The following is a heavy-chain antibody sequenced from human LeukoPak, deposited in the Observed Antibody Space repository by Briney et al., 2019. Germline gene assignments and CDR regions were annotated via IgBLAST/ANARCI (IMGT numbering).Heavy chain of an antibody. CDR3: ATGGYSSSLPDY. CDR1: GYTFTGYY. CDR2: INPNSGGT. Sequence: ASVKVSCRASGYTFTGYYMHWVRQAPGQGLEWMGWINPNSGGTNYAQKFQGWVTMTRDTSISTAYMEPSRLRSDDTAVYYCATGGYSSSLPDYWGQGTLVTVSS. D-gene: IGHD6-6*01. J-gene: IGHJ4*02. V-gene: IGHV1-2*04.